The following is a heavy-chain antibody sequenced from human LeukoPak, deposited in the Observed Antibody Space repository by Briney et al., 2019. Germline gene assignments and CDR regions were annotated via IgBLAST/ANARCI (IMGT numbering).Heavy chain of an antibody. Sequence: ASVKVSCKASGHTFTGYYMHWVRQAPGQGLEWMGWISAYNGNANYAQKLQGRVTMTTDTSTSTAYMELRSLRSDDTAVYYCARYYDILTGPTTFDYWGQGTLVTVSS. CDR1: GHTFTGYY. CDR2: ISAYNGNA. CDR3: ARYYDILTGPTTFDY. D-gene: IGHD3-9*01. V-gene: IGHV1-18*04. J-gene: IGHJ4*02.